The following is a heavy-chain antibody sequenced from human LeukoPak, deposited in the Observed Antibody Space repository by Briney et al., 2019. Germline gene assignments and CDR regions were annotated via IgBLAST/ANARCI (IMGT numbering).Heavy chain of an antibody. CDR3: ASDQYYDLWSGYYVD. CDR1: GGSFSGHY. CDR2: INHSGST. V-gene: IGHV4-34*01. Sequence: PSETLSLTCAVYGGSFSGHYWSWIRQPPGKGLEWIGEINHSGSTNYNPSLESRVTISVDTSKNHFSLKLSSVTAADTAVYYCASDQYYDLWSGYYVDWGQGTLVTVSA. D-gene: IGHD3-3*01. J-gene: IGHJ4*02.